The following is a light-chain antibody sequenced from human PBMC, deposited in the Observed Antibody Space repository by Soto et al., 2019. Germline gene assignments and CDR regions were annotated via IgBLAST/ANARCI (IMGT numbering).Light chain of an antibody. CDR1: ESMSNC. V-gene: IGKV1-5*01. J-gene: IGKJ1*01. CDR3: QQCHRYLT. CDR2: GAS. Sequence: DIQTTQSPSTLSASVGDRVTITCRASESMSNCLAWYQQKPGKAPKLLISGASSLQSGVPSRFSGSASGTEFTLTISSLQPDDIATYYCQQCHRYLTFGQGTKVDIK.